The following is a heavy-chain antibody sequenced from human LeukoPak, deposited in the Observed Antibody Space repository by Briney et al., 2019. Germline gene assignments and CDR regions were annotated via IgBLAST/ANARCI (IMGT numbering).Heavy chain of an antibody. D-gene: IGHD4-23*01. CDR1: GFTFSSYE. CDR2: IKQDGSEK. CDR3: ARTVVTSLDP. Sequence: GGSLRLSCAASGFTFSSYEMSWVRQAPGKGLEWVANIKQDGSEKYYVDSVKGRFTISRDNATNSVYSQMNSLRAEDTAVYYCARTVVTSLDPWGQGTLVTVSS. V-gene: IGHV3-7*01. J-gene: IGHJ5*02.